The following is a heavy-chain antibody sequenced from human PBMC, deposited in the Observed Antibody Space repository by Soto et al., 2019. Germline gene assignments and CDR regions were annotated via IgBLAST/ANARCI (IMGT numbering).Heavy chain of an antibody. CDR1: GASISSSGNY. Sequence: SETLCLTCTVSGASISSSGNYCGWVRPPPGGGRGWIGSIYYSGSTYYNPTLKSRVTIYVDTSKNQFSLKLSSVTAADKAVYYCARQYCTSTSCWYYFDYWGQGPRSPSPQ. CDR3: ARQYCTSTSCWYYFDY. CDR2: IYYSGST. D-gene: IGHD2-2*01. V-gene: IGHV4-39*01. J-gene: IGHJ4*02.